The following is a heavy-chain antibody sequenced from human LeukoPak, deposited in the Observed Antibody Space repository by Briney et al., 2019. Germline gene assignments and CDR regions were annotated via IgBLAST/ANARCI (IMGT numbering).Heavy chain of an antibody. D-gene: IGHD1-26*01. CDR3: ARDMGYSGSWPGYFDY. Sequence: SVKVSCKASGGTFSSYAISWVRQAPGQGLEWMGGIIPIFGTANYAQKFQGRVTITADESTSTAYMELSSLRSEGTAVYYCARDMGYSGSWPGYFDYWGQGVLVTVSS. J-gene: IGHJ4*02. CDR1: GGTFSSYA. V-gene: IGHV1-69*13. CDR2: IIPIFGTA.